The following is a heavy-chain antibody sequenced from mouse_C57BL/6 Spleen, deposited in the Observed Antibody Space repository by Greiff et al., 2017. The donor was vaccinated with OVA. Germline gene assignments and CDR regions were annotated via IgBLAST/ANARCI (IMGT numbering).Heavy chain of an antibody. CDR3: ARDGYYPCAY. J-gene: IGHJ3*01. Sequence: EVKVVESGGGLVKPGGSLKLSCAASGFTFSDYGMHWVRQAPEKGLEWVAYISSGSSTIYYADTVKGRFTISRDNAKNTLFLQMTSLRSEDTAMYYCARDGYYPCAYWGQGTLVTVSA. D-gene: IGHD2-3*01. CDR1: GFTFSDYG. CDR2: ISSGSSTI. V-gene: IGHV5-17*01.